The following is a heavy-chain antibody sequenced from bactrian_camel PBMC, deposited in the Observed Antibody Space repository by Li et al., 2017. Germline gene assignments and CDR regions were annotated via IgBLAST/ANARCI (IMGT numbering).Heavy chain of an antibody. J-gene: IGHJ4*01. CDR3: MADRTKNLETMIFGLVY. CDR2: IFELTSVK. D-gene: IGHD4*01. V-gene: IGHV3S6*01. Sequence: VQLVESGGGSVQAGRSLRLSCEVSGLDSNNYCFSWFRQAPGKEHEGVARIFELTSVKYYSDSVQGRFTISQDNAKNTLYLQMNSLEPEDTAMYYCMADRTKNLETMIFGLVYSGPGTQVTVS. CDR1: GLDSNNYC.